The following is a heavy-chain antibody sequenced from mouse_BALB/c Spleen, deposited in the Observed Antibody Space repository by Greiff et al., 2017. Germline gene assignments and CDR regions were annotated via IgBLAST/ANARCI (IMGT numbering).Heavy chain of an antibody. CDR1: GYTFTDYE. V-gene: IGHV1-15*01. CDR3: TRSFRGAMDY. CDR2: IDPETGGT. Sequence: QVQLQQSGAELVRPGASVTLSCKASGYTFTDYEMHWVKQTPVHGLEWIGAIDPETGGTAYNQKFKGKATLTADKSSSTAYMELRSLTSEDSAVYYCTRSFRGAMDYWGQGTAVTVSS. J-gene: IGHJ4*01.